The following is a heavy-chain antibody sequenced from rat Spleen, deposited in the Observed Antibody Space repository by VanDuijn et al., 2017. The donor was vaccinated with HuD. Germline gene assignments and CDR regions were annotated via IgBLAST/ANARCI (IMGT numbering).Heavy chain of an antibody. V-gene: IGHV5-7*01. CDR2: ITYDAFST. J-gene: IGHJ3*01. CDR3: ARHALMYTTDPFAY. CDR1: GFTFSNYD. D-gene: IGHD1-6*01. Sequence: EVQLMESGGGLVQPGRSMKLSCLASGFTFSNYDMAWVSQAPKKGLEWVASITYDAFSTNYRDSVKGRFTISRDNAKSTLYLQMDSLRSEDTATYYCARHALMYTTDPFAYWGQGTLVTVSS.